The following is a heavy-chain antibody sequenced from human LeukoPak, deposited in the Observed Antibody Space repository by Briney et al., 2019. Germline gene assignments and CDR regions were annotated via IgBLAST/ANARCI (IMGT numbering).Heavy chain of an antibody. Sequence: SVKVSCKASGGTFSSYAISWARQAPGQGLEWMGRIIPIFGTANYAQKFQGRVTITTDESTSTAYMELSSLRSEDTAVYYCARLDDFWSGSNYWGQGTLVTVSS. CDR1: GGTFSSYA. CDR3: ARLDDFWSGSNY. J-gene: IGHJ4*02. V-gene: IGHV1-69*05. D-gene: IGHD3-3*01. CDR2: IIPIFGTA.